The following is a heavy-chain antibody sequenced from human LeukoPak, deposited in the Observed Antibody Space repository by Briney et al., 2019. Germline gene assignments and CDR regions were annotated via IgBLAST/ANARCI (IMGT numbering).Heavy chain of an antibody. J-gene: IGHJ6*03. V-gene: IGHV1-58*01. CDR1: GFTFTSSA. Sequence: SVKVSCKASGFTFTSSAVQWVRQARGQRLEWIGWIVVGSGNTNYAQKFQERVTITRDMSTSTAYMELSSLRSEDTAVYYCARGLSETSSYYYYYMDVWGKGTTVTVSS. CDR2: IVVGSGNT. D-gene: IGHD2-2*01. CDR3: ARGLSETSSYYYYYMDV.